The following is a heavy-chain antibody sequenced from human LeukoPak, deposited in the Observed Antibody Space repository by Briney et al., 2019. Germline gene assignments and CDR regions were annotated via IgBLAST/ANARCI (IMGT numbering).Heavy chain of an antibody. Sequence: PSETLSLXCAVSGYSISSGYYWGWIQQPPGKGLEWIGSIYHSGSTYYNPSLKSRVTISVDTSKNQFSLKLSSVTAADTAVYYCASHIVVVTSNWFDPWGQGTLVTVSS. CDR2: IYHSGST. V-gene: IGHV4-38-2*01. CDR1: GYSISSGYY. J-gene: IGHJ5*02. CDR3: ASHIVVVTSNWFDP. D-gene: IGHD2-21*02.